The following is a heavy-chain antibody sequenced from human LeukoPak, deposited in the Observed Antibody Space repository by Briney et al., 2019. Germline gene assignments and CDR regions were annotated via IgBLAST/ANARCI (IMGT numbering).Heavy chain of an antibody. CDR3: ATYRQVMLPFEA. V-gene: IGHV3-23*01. CDR2: TFQGGGEI. J-gene: IGHJ5*02. D-gene: IGHD3-16*01. CDR1: GFTFSDFA. Sequence: PGGSLRLSCAVSGFTFSDFAMIWVRQPPGKGLEWVSSTFQGGGEIHYADSVRGRFTISRDNSRSTLFLQMNSLRGEDTAIYYCATYRQVMLPFEAWGRGTLVTVSS.